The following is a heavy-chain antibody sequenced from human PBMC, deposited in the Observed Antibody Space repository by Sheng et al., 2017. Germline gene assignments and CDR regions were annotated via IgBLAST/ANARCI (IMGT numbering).Heavy chain of an antibody. Sequence: QVQLVQSGAAVKKPGSSVKVSCKTSGGTFSSYAISWVRQAPGQGLEWMGGIIPSLGIANSAQRFQGRVTITADKSTSTVYMDLSSLRSEDTAVYYCARLWGNVVATNWFDPWGQGTLVTVSS. J-gene: IGHJ5*02. CDR3: ARLWGNVVATNWFDP. CDR1: GGTFSSYA. D-gene: IGHD5-12*01. V-gene: IGHV1-69*10. CDR2: IIPSLGIA.